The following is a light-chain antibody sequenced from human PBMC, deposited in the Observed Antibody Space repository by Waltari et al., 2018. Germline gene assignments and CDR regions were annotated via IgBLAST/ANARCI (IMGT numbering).Light chain of an antibody. CDR2: SAS. J-gene: IGKJ5*01. Sequence: ITCRASESIGYYLNWYQQRPGQTPDLLIYSASSLQDGVPSRFTGSGSGTVFTLTISSLQPEDSATYYCQQAYNTPSITFGQGTRLEIK. V-gene: IGKV1-39*01. CDR3: QQAYNTPSIT. CDR1: ESIGYY.